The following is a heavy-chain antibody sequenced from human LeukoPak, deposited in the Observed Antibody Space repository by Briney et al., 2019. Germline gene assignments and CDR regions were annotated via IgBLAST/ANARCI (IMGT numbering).Heavy chain of an antibody. V-gene: IGHV1-18*01. J-gene: IGHJ4*02. CDR1: GYNFITYP. D-gene: IGHD3-16*02. CDR2: ISPYNDNT. Sequence: ASVKVSCKASGYNFITYPLIWVRHAPGQGLEWMGRISPYNDNTDLAQNLQGRVTMTTDTSTSTAYMELRGLTSDDTAVFFCARVATIWGSHRYFDYWGQGTLVTVSS. CDR3: ARVATIWGSHRYFDY.